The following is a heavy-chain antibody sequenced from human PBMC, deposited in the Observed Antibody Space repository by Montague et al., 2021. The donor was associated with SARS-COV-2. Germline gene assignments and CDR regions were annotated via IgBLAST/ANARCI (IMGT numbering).Heavy chain of an antibody. CDR3: ASGGSGGSCYSPPCYFDY. Sequence: SLRLSCAASGLIVSSNYMSWVRQAPGKGLEWVSVIYSGGSTYYADSVKGRFTIPRDNSKNTLYLQMNTLSAEDTAVYYCASGGSGGSCYSPPCYFDYWGQGTLVTVSS. CDR1: GLIVSSNY. CDR2: IYSGGST. V-gene: IGHV3-53*01. J-gene: IGHJ4*02. D-gene: IGHD2-15*01.